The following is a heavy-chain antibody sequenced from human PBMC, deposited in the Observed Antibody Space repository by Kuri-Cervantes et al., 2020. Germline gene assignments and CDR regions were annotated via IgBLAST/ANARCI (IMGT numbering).Heavy chain of an antibody. Sequence: GESLKISCAASGFTVSSNYMSWVRQAPGKGLEWVSVIYSGGSTYYADSVKGRFTISRDNSKNTLYLQMNSLRAEDTAVYYCARGPRKWYYFEYWGRGTLVTVSS. V-gene: IGHV3-53*05. J-gene: IGHJ4*02. CDR1: GFTVSSNY. D-gene: IGHD2-15*01. CDR2: IYSGGST. CDR3: ARGPRKWYYFEY.